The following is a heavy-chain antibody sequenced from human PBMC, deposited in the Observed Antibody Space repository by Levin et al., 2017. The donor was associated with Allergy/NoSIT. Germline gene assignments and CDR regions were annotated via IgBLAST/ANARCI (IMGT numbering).Heavy chain of an antibody. CDR2: ISASGGST. CDR1: GFTFNSYA. Sequence: GGSLRLSCAASGFTFNSYAMTWVRQAPGTGLYWVSSISASGGSTYYADSVKGRFTISRDNSKNTMYLQMNSLRAEDAAVYYCTKGATNRATPFDYWGQGTLVTVSS. J-gene: IGHJ4*02. V-gene: IGHV3-23*01. CDR3: TKGATNRATPFDY. D-gene: IGHD5-24*01.